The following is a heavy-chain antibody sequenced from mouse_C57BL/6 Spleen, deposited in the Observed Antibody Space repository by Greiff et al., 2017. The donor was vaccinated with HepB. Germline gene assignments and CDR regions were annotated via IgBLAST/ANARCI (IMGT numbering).Heavy chain of an antibody. CDR2: ISNGGGST. Sequence: EVQRVESGGGLVQPGGSLTLSCAASGFTFSDYYMYWVRQTPETRLEWVAYISNGGGSTYYPDTVKGRFTISRDKAKNTLYLQMSRLKSEDTAMYYCARHKERYFDYWGQGTTLTVSS. V-gene: IGHV5-12*01. CDR1: GFTFSDYY. CDR3: ARHKERYFDY. J-gene: IGHJ2*01. D-gene: IGHD1-3*01.